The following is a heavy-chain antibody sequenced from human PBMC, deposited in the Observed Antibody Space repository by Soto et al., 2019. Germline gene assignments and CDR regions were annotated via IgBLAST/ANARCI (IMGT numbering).Heavy chain of an antibody. CDR1: GYTFTSYA. D-gene: IGHD2-2*01. J-gene: IGHJ6*02. V-gene: IGHV1-3*01. CDR3: ARVVPAAMNYYYYGMDV. CDR2: INAGNGNT. Sequence: QVQLVQSGAEVKKPGASVKVSCKASGYTFTSYAMHWVRQAPGQRLEWRGWINAGNGNTKYSHKFQGRVTITRDTSESTAYMELRSLRSEDTAVYYCARVVPAAMNYYYYGMDVWRQGTTHTVSS.